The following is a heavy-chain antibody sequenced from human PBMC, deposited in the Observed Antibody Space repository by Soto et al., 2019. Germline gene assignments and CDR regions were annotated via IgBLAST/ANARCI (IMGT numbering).Heavy chain of an antibody. CDR3: TIVGATLSGY. J-gene: IGHJ4*02. CDR2: ISGSGGST. CDR1: GFTFSSYA. V-gene: IGHV3-23*01. Sequence: EVQLLESGGGLVQPGGSLRLTCAASGFTFSSYAMSWVRQAPGKGLEWVSAISGSGGSTYYADSVKGRFTISRDNSKNTLYLQMTSLRAEDTAVYYCTIVGATLSGYWGQGTLVTVSS. D-gene: IGHD1-26*01.